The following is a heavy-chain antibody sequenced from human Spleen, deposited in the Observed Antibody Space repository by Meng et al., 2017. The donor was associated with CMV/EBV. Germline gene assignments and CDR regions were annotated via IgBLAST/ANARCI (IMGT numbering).Heavy chain of an antibody. D-gene: IGHD3-22*01. CDR2: ISSSSSYI. CDR3: ARGTHYYDSSGYPYYFDY. CDR1: GFTVSSNE. J-gene: IGHJ4*02. V-gene: IGHV3-21*01. Sequence: GESLKISCAASGFTVSSNEMNWVRQAPGKGLEWVSSISSSSSYIYYADSVKGRFTISRDNAKNSLYLQMNSLRAEDTAVYYCARGTHYYDSSGYPYYFDYWGQGTLVTVSS.